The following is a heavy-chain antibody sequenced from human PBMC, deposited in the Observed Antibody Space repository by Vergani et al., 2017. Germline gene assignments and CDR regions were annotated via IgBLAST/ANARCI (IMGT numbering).Heavy chain of an antibody. CDR1: GFTFDDYT. Sequence: EVQLVESGGVVVQPGGSLRLSCAASGFTFDDYTMHWVRQAPGKGLEWVSLISWDGGSTYYADSVKGRFTISRDNSKNSLYLQMNSLRTEDTALYYCARGMSYYFDYWGQGTLVTVSS. CDR2: ISWDGGST. J-gene: IGHJ4*02. V-gene: IGHV3-43*01. CDR3: ARGMSYYFDY.